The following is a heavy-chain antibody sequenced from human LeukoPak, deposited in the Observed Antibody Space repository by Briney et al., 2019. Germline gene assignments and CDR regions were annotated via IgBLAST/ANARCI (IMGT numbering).Heavy chain of an antibody. CDR2: IYYSGST. V-gene: IGHV4-59*08. CDR1: GGSISSYY. D-gene: IGHD2-2*01. Sequence: SETLSLTCTVSGGSISSYYWSWIRQPPGKGLEWIGYIYYSGSTNYNPSLRGRVTISVDTSKNQFSLKLSSVTAADTAVYYCARLRGVVVPAASDAFDIWGQGTMVTVSS. CDR3: ARLRGVVVPAASDAFDI. J-gene: IGHJ3*02.